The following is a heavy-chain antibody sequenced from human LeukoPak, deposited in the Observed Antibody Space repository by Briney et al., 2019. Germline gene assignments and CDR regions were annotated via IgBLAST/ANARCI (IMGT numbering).Heavy chain of an antibody. CDR1: GSSVSSNY. CDR2: LYGDDRT. V-gene: IGHV3-66*01. Sequence: PGGSLRLSCAASGSSVSSNYMSWVRQAPGKGLQWVSALYGDDRTYYTDSVRGRFTILRDNSKNALYLQMNNLRADDTAVYYCARAGGGGVIKKGFDYWGQGTLVTVSS. J-gene: IGHJ4*02. CDR3: ARAGGGGVIKKGFDY. D-gene: IGHD3-10*01.